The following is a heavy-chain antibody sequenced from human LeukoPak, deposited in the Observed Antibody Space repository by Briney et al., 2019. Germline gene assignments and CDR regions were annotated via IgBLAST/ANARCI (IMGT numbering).Heavy chain of an antibody. V-gene: IGHV3-74*01. CDR2: IDGDGSII. Sequence: GGSLRLSCAASGFTFSHSWMHWVRQAPGKGLVWVSRIDGDGSIINYADSVKGRFTISRDNAKNTVFLQMNSLRDEDTAVYYCARDRRCYGSDCTTGDDFDYWGQGTLVTVSS. CDR1: GFTFSHSW. CDR3: ARDRRCYGSDCTTGDDFDY. D-gene: IGHD5-12*01. J-gene: IGHJ4*02.